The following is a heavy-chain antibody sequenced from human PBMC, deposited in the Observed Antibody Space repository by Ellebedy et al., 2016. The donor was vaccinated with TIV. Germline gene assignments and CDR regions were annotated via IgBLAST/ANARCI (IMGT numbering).Heavy chain of an antibody. D-gene: IGHD2-2*01. Sequence: PGGSLRLSCAASGFTFSSYDMHWVRQAPGKGLEWVALISYDANNKYYADSVKGRFTISRDNSKNTLYLQMNTLRPEDTAVYYCAKPSVGHCISAICYVFDYWGQGTQVTVSS. CDR2: ISYDANNK. V-gene: IGHV3-30*18. J-gene: IGHJ4*02. CDR1: GFTFSSYD. CDR3: AKPSVGHCISAICYVFDY.